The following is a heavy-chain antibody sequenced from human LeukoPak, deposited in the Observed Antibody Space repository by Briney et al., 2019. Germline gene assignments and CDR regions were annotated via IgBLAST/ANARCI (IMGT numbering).Heavy chain of an antibody. CDR3: ARADSSGYLFDY. Sequence: ASVKVSCKAYGGTFSSYAISWVRQAPGQGLEWVGGIIPIFGTANYAQKFQGRVTITTDESTSTAYMELSSLRSEDTAVYYCARADSSGYLFDYWGQGTLVTVSS. D-gene: IGHD3-22*01. CDR1: GGTFSSYA. CDR2: IIPIFGTA. V-gene: IGHV1-69*05. J-gene: IGHJ4*02.